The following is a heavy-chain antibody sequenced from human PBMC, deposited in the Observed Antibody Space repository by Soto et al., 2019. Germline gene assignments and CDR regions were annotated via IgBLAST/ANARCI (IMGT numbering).Heavy chain of an antibody. CDR2: IYPGDSDT. V-gene: IGHV5-51*01. D-gene: IGHD1-26*01. CDR3: AAPGATHAFDI. CDR1: GYSFTSYW. J-gene: IGHJ3*02. Sequence: PGESLKISCQGSGYSFTSYWIGWVRQMPGKGLEWMGIIYPGDSDTRYSPSCQGQVTISADKSISTAYLQWSSLKTSDSAMYYCAAPGATHAFDIWGQGTMVTVSS.